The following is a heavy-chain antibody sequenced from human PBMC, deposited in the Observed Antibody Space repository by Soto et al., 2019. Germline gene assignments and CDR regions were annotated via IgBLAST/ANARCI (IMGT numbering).Heavy chain of an antibody. CDR1: GFTFSNYA. CDR2: ISGSGLST. J-gene: IGHJ4*02. Sequence: GGSLRLSCAASGFTFSNYAMNWVRQAPGKGLEWVSGISGSGLSTYYADSVKGRFTISRDNSKNTLYLQINSLRAEDTAIYYCAKRSFDYWGQGTLVTVSS. CDR3: AKRSFDY. V-gene: IGHV3-23*01.